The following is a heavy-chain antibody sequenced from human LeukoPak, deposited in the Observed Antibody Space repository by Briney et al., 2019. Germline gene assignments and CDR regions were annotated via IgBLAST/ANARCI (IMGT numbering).Heavy chain of an antibody. Sequence: VASVKVSCKASGYTSSNFGLTWVRQAPGQGLEWMGWISGYSGNANYAQKFQDRVVMTTDRSTSTAYMELRSVRSDDTAVYYCARCYSSSWQRLDNWGQGTLVIVSS. D-gene: IGHD6-13*01. CDR1: GYTSSNFG. CDR3: ARCYSSSWQRLDN. V-gene: IGHV1-18*01. CDR2: ISGYSGNA. J-gene: IGHJ4*02.